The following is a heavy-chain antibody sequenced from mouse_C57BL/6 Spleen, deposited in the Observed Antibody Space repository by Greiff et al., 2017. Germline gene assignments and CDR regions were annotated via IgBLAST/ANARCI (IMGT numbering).Heavy chain of an antibody. CDR2: IDPSDSYT. CDR3: ARKGRREYYFDY. J-gene: IGHJ2*01. Sequence: QVQLQQPGAELVMPGASVKLSCKASGYTFTSYWMHWVKQRPGQGLEWIGEIDPSDSYTYYNQKFKGKSTLTVDKSSSTAYIQLSSLTSEYSAVYYCARKGRREYYFDYWGQGTTLTVSS. CDR1: GYTFTSYW. V-gene: IGHV1-69*01.